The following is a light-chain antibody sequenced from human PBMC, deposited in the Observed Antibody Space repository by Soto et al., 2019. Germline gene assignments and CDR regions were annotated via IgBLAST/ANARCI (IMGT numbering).Light chain of an antibody. CDR1: QSISTD. V-gene: IGKV3-20*01. J-gene: IGKJ1*01. CDR3: QQYGRSPTT. CDR2: DAS. Sequence: EIVLTQSPATLSLSPGERATLFCWASQSISTDLAWFQHKPGQAPRLLIYDASSRATGIPDRFSGSGSGTDFTLTISRLEPEDFAVYYCQQYGRSPTTFGQGTKVEIK.